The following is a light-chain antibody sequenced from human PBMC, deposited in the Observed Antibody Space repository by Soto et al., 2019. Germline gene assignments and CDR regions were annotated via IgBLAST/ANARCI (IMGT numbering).Light chain of an antibody. CDR3: SSYTSLSTYV. CDR2: DVS. V-gene: IGLV2-14*03. CDR1: SSDVGGSNY. J-gene: IGLJ1*01. Sequence: QSALTQPASVSGSPGQSITISCTGTSSDVGGSNYVSWYQQHPGKAPKLIIVDVSHRPSGFSNRFSGSKSGNTASLTISGLQAEDEADYYCSSYTSLSTYVFGTGTKLTVL.